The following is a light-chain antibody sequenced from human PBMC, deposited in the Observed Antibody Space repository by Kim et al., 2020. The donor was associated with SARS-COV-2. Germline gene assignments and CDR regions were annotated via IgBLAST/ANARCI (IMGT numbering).Light chain of an antibody. CDR2: DND. J-gene: IGLJ3*02. CDR3: GTWYSSLSAWV. CDR1: SSSIGNNY. Sequence: GQKVTVSCSGSSSSIGNNYVSWYQQHPGTAPKLLLFDNDRRPSGIPDRFSGSKSGTSATLGITGLQTGDEADYYCGTWYSSLSAWVFGGGTQLTVL. V-gene: IGLV1-51*01.